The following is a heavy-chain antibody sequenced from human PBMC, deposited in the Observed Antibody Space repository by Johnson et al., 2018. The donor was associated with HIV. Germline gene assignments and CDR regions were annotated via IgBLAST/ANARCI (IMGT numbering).Heavy chain of an antibody. J-gene: IGHJ3*02. V-gene: IGHV3-53*01. CDR2: IYSGGST. CDR3: AKDPNTAMVTAFDI. CDR1: GFSVTTDY. Sequence: VQLVESGGGLIQPGGSLRLSCAASGFSVTTDYMNWVRQAPGKGLEWVSLIYSGGSTYYADSVKGRFPISRDNSKNTLYLQMNSLRAEDTAVYYCAKDPNTAMVTAFDIWGQGTMVTVSS. D-gene: IGHD5-18*01.